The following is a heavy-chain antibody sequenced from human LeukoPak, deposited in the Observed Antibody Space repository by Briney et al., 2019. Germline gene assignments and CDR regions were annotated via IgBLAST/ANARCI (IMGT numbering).Heavy chain of an antibody. V-gene: IGHV3-7*01. D-gene: IGHD2-21*01. CDR3: AKGPSYCGGNCYYYFDY. J-gene: IGHJ4*02. Sequence: GGSLRLSCAASGFTFSSYWMSWVRQAPGKGLEWVANIKEDGSEKDYVDSVKGRFVISRDNAKNSLYLQMNSLRAEDTAVYYCAKGPSYCGGNCYYYFDYWGQGTLVTVSS. CDR1: GFTFSSYW. CDR2: IKEDGSEK.